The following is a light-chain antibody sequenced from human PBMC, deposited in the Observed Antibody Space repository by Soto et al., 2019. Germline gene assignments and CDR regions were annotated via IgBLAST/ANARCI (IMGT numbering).Light chain of an antibody. V-gene: IGLV2-8*01. CDR2: EVS. Sequence: QSALTHPPSASGSPGQSVTISCTGTSSDVGGYNYVSWYQQHPGKAPKLMIYEVSKRPSGVPDRFSGSKSGNTASLTVSGLKAEDEAAYYCSSYAGSNNLGVFGGGTKLTVL. CDR3: SSYAGSNNLGV. J-gene: IGLJ2*01. CDR1: SSDVGGYNY.